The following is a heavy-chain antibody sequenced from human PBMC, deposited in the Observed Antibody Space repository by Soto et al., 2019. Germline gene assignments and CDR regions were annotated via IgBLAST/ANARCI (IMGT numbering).Heavy chain of an antibody. CDR1: GGSISSYY. D-gene: IGHD3-10*01. CDR2: IYYSGST. CDR3: ARTYYYGSGTFDP. V-gene: IGHV4-59*01. Sequence: QVQLQESGPGLVKPSETLSLTCTVSGGSISSYYWSWIRQPPGKGLEGIGYIYYSGSTNYNPSLKSRVTISVDTSKNQFSLKLSSVTAADTAVYYCARTYYYGSGTFDPWGQGTLVTVSS. J-gene: IGHJ5*02.